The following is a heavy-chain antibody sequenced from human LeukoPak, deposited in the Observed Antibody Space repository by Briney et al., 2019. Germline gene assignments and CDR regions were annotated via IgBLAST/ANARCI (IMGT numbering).Heavy chain of an antibody. CDR3: ARDGGYSYGAPIDY. J-gene: IGHJ4*02. CDR1: GFTFSSYS. D-gene: IGHD5-18*01. Sequence: PGGSLRLSCAASGFTFSSYSMNWVRQAPGKGLEWISFISSTGDTTYYGDSVQGRLTISRDNAKNSVYLQMDSLRAEDTAMYYCARDGGYSYGAPIDYWGQGILVTVSS. CDR2: ISSTGDTT. V-gene: IGHV3-48*04.